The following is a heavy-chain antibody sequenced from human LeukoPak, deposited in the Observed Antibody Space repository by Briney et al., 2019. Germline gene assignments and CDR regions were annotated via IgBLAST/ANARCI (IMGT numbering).Heavy chain of an antibody. CDR1: GFTFSSYG. CDR2: ISGSGGST. V-gene: IGHV3-23*01. CDR3: AKVSILYSSSWYVPYFDY. Sequence: GGTLRLSCAASGFTFSSYGMSWVRQAPGKGLEWVSAISGSGGSTYYADSVKGRFTISRDNSKNTLCLQMNSLRAEDTAVYYCAKVSILYSSSWYVPYFDYWGQGTLVTVSS. D-gene: IGHD6-13*01. J-gene: IGHJ4*02.